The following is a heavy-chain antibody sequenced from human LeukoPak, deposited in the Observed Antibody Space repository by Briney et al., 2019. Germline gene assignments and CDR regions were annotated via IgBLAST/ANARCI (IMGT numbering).Heavy chain of an antibody. Sequence: PSETLSLTCIVSGGSISGYYWSWIRQPPQKGLEWIAYIYYSGSTNYNPSLMSRVTISVDTSKNQFSLKLSSVTAADTAVYYCAGNSYYYDSSGYYTGGDYWGQGTLVTVSS. V-gene: IGHV4-59*01. CDR2: IYYSGST. CDR3: AGNSYYYDSSGYYTGGDY. J-gene: IGHJ4*02. CDR1: GGSISGYY. D-gene: IGHD3-22*01.